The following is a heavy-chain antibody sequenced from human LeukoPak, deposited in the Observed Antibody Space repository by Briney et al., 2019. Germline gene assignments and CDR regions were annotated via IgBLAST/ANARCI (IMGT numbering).Heavy chain of an antibody. V-gene: IGHV1-69*13. CDR2: IIPNFGTP. CDR1: GGTFSTYS. CDR3: ARQHFLYGDYQFFDY. J-gene: IGHJ4*02. D-gene: IGHD4-17*01. Sequence: ASVKASCKASGGTFSTYSITWVRQAPGQGLEWMGGIIPNFGTPNYAQKFQGRVTITADGSTSTVYMELSSLRSEDTAVYYCARQHFLYGDYQFFDYWGQGTLVTVSS.